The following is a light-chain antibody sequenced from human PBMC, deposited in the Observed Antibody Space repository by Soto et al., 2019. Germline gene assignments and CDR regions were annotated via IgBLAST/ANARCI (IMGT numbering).Light chain of an antibody. CDR2: VHS. J-gene: IGLJ1*01. Sequence: QSVLTQPPSVSGAPGQRVTISCTGSNSNIGAGFHVHWYQQLPGTAPKLLINVHSNRPSGVPDRFSGSTSASSASLAITGLQADDEAFYFCHSFESSLNSYVFGTGTKVTVL. CDR1: NSNIGAGFH. CDR3: HSFESSLNSYV. V-gene: IGLV1-40*01.